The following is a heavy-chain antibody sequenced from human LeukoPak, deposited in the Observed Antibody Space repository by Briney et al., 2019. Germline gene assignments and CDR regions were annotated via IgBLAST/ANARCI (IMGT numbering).Heavy chain of an antibody. CDR2: ISSSGSTI. Sequence: GGTLRLSCAASGFTFSSYEMNWVRQAQGKGLEWVSYISSSGSTIYYADSVKGRFTISRDNAKNSLYLQMNNLRAEDTTVYYCARDIRGYTDYWGQGTLVTVSS. CDR3: ARDIRGYTDY. J-gene: IGHJ4*02. CDR1: GFTFSSYE. D-gene: IGHD5-18*01. V-gene: IGHV3-48*03.